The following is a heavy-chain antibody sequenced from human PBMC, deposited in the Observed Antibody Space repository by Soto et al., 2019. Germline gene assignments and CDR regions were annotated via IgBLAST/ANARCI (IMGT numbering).Heavy chain of an antibody. J-gene: IGHJ5*02. Sequence: PSETLSLTCAVYGGSFNGYYWTWIRQPPGKGLEWIGEINHSGGTNYNPSLKSRVTISVDTSKNQISLKLTSLTAADTAVYYCARRYCTSTSCLPGFDPRGRGNLVTVS. CDR2: INHSGGT. CDR3: ARRYCTSTSCLPGFDP. D-gene: IGHD2-2*01. V-gene: IGHV4-34*01. CDR1: GGSFNGYY.